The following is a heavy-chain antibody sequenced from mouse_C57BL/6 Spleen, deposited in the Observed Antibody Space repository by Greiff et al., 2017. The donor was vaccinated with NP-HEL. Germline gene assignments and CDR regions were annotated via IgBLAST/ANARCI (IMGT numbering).Heavy chain of an antibody. D-gene: IGHD2-1*01. CDR1: GFNIKDDY. CDR3: TTRGDGNFHLDY. CDR2: IDPENGDT. J-gene: IGHJ2*01. V-gene: IGHV14-4*01. Sequence: EVQLQQSGAELVRPGASVKLSCTASGFNIKDDYMHWVKQRPEQGLEWIGWIDPENGDTEYASKFQGKATITADTSSNTAYLQLSSLTSEDTAVYYCTTRGDGNFHLDYWGQGTTLTVSS.